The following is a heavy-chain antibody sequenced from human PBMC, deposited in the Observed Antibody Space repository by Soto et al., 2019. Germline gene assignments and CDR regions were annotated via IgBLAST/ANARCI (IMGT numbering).Heavy chain of an antibody. V-gene: IGHV1-8*02. J-gene: IGHJ4*02. CDR3: STWGRNGWYTGFF. D-gene: IGHD6-19*01. Sequence: QVQLVQSGAEVRKPGASVQVSCKTSGYTFTDYDINWVRQAPGRGLEWVGRMNPNSGRTDYAQKLEGRVTMTRDISISPAYMELSSLGYDDTAVYFCSTWGRNGWYTGFFWGQGTLVTVSS. CDR1: GYTFTDYD. CDR2: MNPNSGRT.